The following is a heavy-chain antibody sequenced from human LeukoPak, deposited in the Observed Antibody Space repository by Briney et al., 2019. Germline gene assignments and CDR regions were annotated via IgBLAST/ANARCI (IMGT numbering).Heavy chain of an antibody. Sequence: SETLSLTCAVYGGSFSGYYWSWIRQPPGKGLEWIGEINHSGSTKYNPSLKSRVTISVDTSKNQLSLKLTSVTAADTAVYYCARGVAAAGKWFDPWGQGTLVTVSS. V-gene: IGHV4-34*01. CDR1: GGSFSGYY. CDR3: ARGVAAAGKWFDP. CDR2: INHSGST. D-gene: IGHD6-13*01. J-gene: IGHJ5*02.